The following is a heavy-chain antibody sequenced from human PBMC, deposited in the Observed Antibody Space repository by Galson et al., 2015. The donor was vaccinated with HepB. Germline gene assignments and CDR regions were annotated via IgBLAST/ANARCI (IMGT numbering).Heavy chain of an antibody. CDR3: AREFEASDY. D-gene: IGHD1-26*01. J-gene: IGHJ4*02. V-gene: IGHV3-74*01. Sequence: SLRLSCAASGFTFSSYWLHWVRHAPGKGLVWVSRINSDGSSTSYADSVKGRFTISRDNARNTLYLQMNSLRAEDTAVYYCAREFEASDYWGQGTLVTVSS. CDR2: INSDGSST. CDR1: GFTFSSYW.